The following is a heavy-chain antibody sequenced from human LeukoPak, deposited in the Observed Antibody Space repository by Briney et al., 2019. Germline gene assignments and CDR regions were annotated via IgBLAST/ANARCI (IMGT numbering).Heavy chain of an antibody. CDR3: ASKGVARGYYFDY. D-gene: IGHD3-3*01. CDR2: IIPIFGTA. J-gene: IGHJ4*02. Sequence: EASVKVSFKASGGTFSSYAISWVRQAPGQGLAWMGGIIPIFGTANYAQKFQGRVTITADESTSTAYMELSSLRSEDTAVYYCASKGVARGYYFDYWGQGTLVTVSS. V-gene: IGHV1-69*13. CDR1: GGTFSSYA.